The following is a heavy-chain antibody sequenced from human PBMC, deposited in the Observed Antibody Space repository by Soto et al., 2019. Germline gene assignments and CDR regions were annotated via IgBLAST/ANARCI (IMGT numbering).Heavy chain of an antibody. Sequence: GGSLRLSCAASGFTFSSYGMHWVRQAPGKGLEWVAVISYDGSNKYYADSVKGRFTISRDNSKNTLYLQMNSLRAEDTAVYYCATSLLGFAGTDAFDIWGQGTMVTVSS. CDR3: ATSLLGFAGTDAFDI. D-gene: IGHD3-10*01. CDR1: GFTFSSYG. CDR2: ISYDGSNK. J-gene: IGHJ3*02. V-gene: IGHV3-30*03.